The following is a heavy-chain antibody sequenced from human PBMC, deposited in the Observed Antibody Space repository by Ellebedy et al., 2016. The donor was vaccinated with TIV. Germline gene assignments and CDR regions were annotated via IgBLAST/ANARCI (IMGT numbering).Heavy chain of an antibody. Sequence: GGSLRLSXAASGFTFDDYAMHWVRQAPGKGLEWVSGISWNSGSIGYADSVKGRFTISRDNAKNSLYLQMNSLRAEDTALYYCAKDKDGDGYNLYYYYGMDVWGQGTTVTVSS. CDR3: AKDKDGDGYNLYYYYGMDV. V-gene: IGHV3-9*01. J-gene: IGHJ6*02. CDR2: ISWNSGSI. CDR1: GFTFDDYA. D-gene: IGHD5-24*01.